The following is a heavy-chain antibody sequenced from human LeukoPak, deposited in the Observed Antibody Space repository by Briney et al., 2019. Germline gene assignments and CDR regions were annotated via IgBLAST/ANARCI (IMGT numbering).Heavy chain of an antibody. CDR1: GFTFGDYA. V-gene: IGHV3-49*03. J-gene: IGHJ4*02. D-gene: IGHD2/OR15-2a*01. CDR3: TRADSSTYNQLYD. CDR2: IRSKTYGGAT. Sequence: GRSLRLSCTAFGFTFGDYAMSWFRQAPGKGLEWVGFIRSKTYGGATEYAASVKGRFTISRDDSKNIAYLEMNSLKTEDTAVYYCTRADSSTYNQLYDWGQGTLVTVSS.